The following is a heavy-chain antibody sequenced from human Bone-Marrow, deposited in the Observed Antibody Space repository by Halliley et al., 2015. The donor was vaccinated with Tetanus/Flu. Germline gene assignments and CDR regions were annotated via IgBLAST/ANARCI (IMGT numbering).Heavy chain of an antibody. CDR3: ARGGGCSGGSCYYPDY. Sequence: IGGSSSSINYADSVKGRFTISRDNAENSLYLQMNSLRAEDTGVYYCARGGGCSGGSCYYPDYWGQGTLVTVSS. D-gene: IGHD2-15*01. CDR2: IGGSSSSI. V-gene: IGHV3-21*01. J-gene: IGHJ4*02.